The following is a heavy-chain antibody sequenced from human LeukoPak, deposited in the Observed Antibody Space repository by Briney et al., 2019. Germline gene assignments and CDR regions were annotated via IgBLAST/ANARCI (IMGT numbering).Heavy chain of an antibody. Sequence: GSSVKVSCTASGYTFTSYAMHWVRQAPGQRLEWMGWINAGNGNTKYSQKFQGRVTITRDTSASTAYMELSSLRSEDTAVYYCARGWSSGWYNWFDPWGQGTLVTVSS. CDR2: INAGNGNT. D-gene: IGHD6-19*01. J-gene: IGHJ5*02. V-gene: IGHV1-3*01. CDR3: ARGWSSGWYNWFDP. CDR1: GYTFTSYA.